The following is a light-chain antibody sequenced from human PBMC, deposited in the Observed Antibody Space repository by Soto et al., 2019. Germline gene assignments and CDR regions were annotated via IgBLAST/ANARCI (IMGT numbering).Light chain of an antibody. CDR2: AVS. J-gene: IGKJ1*01. CDR1: QTISNNY. V-gene: IGKV3D-20*02. CDR3: QQHSNSKWN. Sequence: EIVLTQSPGTLTLSPGESAALSCRASQTISNNYLVWYRQKPGQAPRLLIYAVSSRAAGIPDRFSGSGSGTDFALTIARLEPEDSAVSYCQQHSNSKWNIGQGTRGEI.